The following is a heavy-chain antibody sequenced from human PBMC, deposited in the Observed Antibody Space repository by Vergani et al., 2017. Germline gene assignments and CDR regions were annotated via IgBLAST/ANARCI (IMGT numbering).Heavy chain of an antibody. CDR3: ARARVVRY. J-gene: IGHJ4*02. CDR1: GGSFSGYY. CDR2: INHSGST. Sequence: QVQLQQWGAGLLKPSETLSLTCAVYGGSFSGYYWSGIRQPPGKGLEWIGEINHSGSTNYNPSLKSRVTISVDTSKNQFSLKLSSVTAADTAVYYCARARVVRYWGQGTLVTVSS. V-gene: IGHV4-34*01.